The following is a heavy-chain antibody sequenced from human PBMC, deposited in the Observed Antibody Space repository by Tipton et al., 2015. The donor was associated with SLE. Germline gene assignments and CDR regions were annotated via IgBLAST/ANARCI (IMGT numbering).Heavy chain of an antibody. Sequence: TLSLTCTVSGGSMTSDTYYWSWIRQPAGKRLEWIGRIYTSGTTNYTPSLNSRVTISVDTSKNEFSLKLTSVTAADTAVYYCARGSNYYYGLDVWGQGTTVTVSS. D-gene: IGHD4-11*01. V-gene: IGHV4-61*02. J-gene: IGHJ6*02. CDR3: ARGSNYYYGLDV. CDR1: GGSMTSDTYY. CDR2: IYTSGTT.